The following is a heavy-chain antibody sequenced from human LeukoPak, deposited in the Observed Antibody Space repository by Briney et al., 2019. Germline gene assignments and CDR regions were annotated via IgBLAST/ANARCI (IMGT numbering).Heavy chain of an antibody. D-gene: IGHD2-15*01. V-gene: IGHV3-23*01. J-gene: IGHJ6*02. CDR3: AKASCSGGSYYRAPSPSYHGMDV. CDR1: GFTFSSYA. CDR2: ISGSGSST. Sequence: GGSLRLSCAASGFTFSSYAMSWVRQAPGKGLEWVSLISGSGSSTYYADSVKGRFTISRDNSKNTLYLQMNSLRAEDTAVYYCAKASCSGGSYYRAPSPSYHGMDVWGQGTTVTVSS.